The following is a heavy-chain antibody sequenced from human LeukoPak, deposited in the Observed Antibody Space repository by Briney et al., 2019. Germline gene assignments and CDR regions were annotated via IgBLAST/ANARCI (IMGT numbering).Heavy chain of an antibody. V-gene: IGHV4-31*03. J-gene: IGHJ3*02. CDR2: ISYSGST. CDR3: ARDVVLTSSPDAFDI. Sequence: SETLSLTCTVSGVSITKDGYSWTWIRQPPGKGLEWIGDISYSGSTKYKPSLKRRLTISGDVSKNQFSLKLTSVTAADAAVYYCARDVVLTSSPDAFDIWGQGTMVTVSS. D-gene: IGHD2-21*02. CDR1: GVSITKDGYS.